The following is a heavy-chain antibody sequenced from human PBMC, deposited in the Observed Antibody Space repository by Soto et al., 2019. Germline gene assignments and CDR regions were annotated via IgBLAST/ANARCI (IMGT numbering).Heavy chain of an antibody. J-gene: IGHJ4*02. CDR2: IRGSSST. CDR3: AREAYHFWTTYYTVDS. CDR1: GFTLSSYA. Sequence: LRLSCAASGFTLSSYAMSWVRQAPGKGLEWVSGIRGSSSTYYADSVKGRFTVPRDNSENTLYLHMNSLRAEDTAIYYCAREAYHFWTTYYTVDSWGQGTLVTVS. V-gene: IGHV3-23*01. D-gene: IGHD3-3*01.